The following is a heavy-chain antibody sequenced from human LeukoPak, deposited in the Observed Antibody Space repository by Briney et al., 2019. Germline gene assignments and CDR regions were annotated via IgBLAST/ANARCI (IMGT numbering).Heavy chain of an antibody. Sequence: PGGSLRLSCAASGFSFSTNPMSWVRQAPGKGLEWVSAISPDRTYYADSVKGRLTISRDNYKNTVDLHINSPRAEDTAIYYCVKEHVDRAFTCSFEIWGQGTVVAVSS. D-gene: IGHD3-10*01. CDR3: VKEHVDRAFTCSFEI. CDR2: ISPDRT. J-gene: IGHJ3*02. V-gene: IGHV3-23*01. CDR1: GFSFSTNP.